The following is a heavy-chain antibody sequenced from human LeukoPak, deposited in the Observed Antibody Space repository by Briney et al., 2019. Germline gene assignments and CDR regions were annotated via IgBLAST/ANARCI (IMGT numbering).Heavy chain of an antibody. CDR2: IYYSGST. V-gene: IGHV4-59*01. CDR1: GGSISSYY. D-gene: IGHD5-24*01. CDR3: AREGRDGYNLRGFDY. Sequence: SETLSLTCTASGGSISSYYWSWIRQPPGKGLEWIGYIYYSGSTNYNPSLKSRVTISVDTSKNQFSLKLSSVTAADTAVYYCAREGRDGYNLRGFDYWGQGTLVTVS. J-gene: IGHJ4*02.